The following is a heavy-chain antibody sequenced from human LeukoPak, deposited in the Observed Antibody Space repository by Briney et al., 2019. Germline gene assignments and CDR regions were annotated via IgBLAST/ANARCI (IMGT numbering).Heavy chain of an antibody. CDR2: IYYSGST. J-gene: IGHJ4*02. CDR3: ARRVTGRGTYYFDY. D-gene: IGHD3-16*01. CDR1: GGSISTYY. V-gene: IGHV4-59*08. Sequence: SETLSLTCTVSGGSISTYYWPWIRQPPGKGLEWIGYIYYSGSTNYNPALKSRVTISLDTSKNQFSLKLNSVTAADTAVYYCARRVTGRGTYYFDYWGQGTLVTVSS.